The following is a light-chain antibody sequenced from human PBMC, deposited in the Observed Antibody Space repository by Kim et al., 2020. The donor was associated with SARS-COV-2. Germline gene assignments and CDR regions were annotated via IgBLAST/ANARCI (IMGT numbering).Light chain of an antibody. CDR3: QEYDKWPT. J-gene: IGKJ1*01. CDR1: QSVSNS. V-gene: IGKV3-15*01. CDR2: GGS. Sequence: PASPGERATLSCRASQSVSNSLAWYQHKPGQAPRLLIYGGSTRATGIPARFSGSGSATEFTLTISSLQSEDSAVYYCQEYDKWPTFGQGTKVDIK.